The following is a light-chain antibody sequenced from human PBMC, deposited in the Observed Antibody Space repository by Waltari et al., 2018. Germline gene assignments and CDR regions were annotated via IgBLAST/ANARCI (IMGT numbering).Light chain of an antibody. J-gene: IGLJ2*01. CDR2: VNS. Sequence: QSVLTQPPSVSGAPGQRVTISCTGSSSNIGAGYDVHWYQQLPGTAPHLLIYVNSSRPSGVPDRFSGSKSGTAASLAITGLQAEDEADYYCQSYDSSLKGVFGGGTKLTVL. CDR1: SSNIGAGYD. CDR3: QSYDSSLKGV. V-gene: IGLV1-40*01.